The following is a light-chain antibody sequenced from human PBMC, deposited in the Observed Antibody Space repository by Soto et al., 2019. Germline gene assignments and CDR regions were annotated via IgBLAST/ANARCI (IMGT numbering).Light chain of an antibody. CDR2: EVS. V-gene: IGLV2-14*01. J-gene: IGLJ1*01. Sequence: QSALAQPASVSGSPGQSITISCTGTSSDVCGYNYVSWYQQHPGKAPKLLIYEVSNRPSGVSNRFSGSKSGNTASLTISGLQAEDEADYYCSSYTGSSTLYVFGTGTKVTVL. CDR1: SSDVCGYNY. CDR3: SSYTGSSTLYV.